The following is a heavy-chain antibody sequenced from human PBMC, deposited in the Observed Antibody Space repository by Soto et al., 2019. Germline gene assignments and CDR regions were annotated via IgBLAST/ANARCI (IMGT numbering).Heavy chain of an antibody. D-gene: IGHD2-15*01. J-gene: IGHJ5*02. Sequence: SETLSLTCTVSGGSISSYYWSWIRQPPGKGLEWIGYIYYSGSTNYNPSLKSRVTISVDTSKNQFSLKLSSVTAADTAVYYCARFRALHEFDPWGQGTLVTVSS. V-gene: IGHV4-59*08. CDR3: ARFRALHEFDP. CDR2: IYYSGST. CDR1: GGSISSYY.